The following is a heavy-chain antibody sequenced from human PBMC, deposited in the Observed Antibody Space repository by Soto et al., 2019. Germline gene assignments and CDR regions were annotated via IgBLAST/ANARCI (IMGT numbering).Heavy chain of an antibody. CDR3: AKGARGGPFDY. Sequence: EVQLVESGGVVVQPGGSLRLSCAASGFTFDDYTMHWVRQAPGKGLEWVSLISWDGGSTYYADSVKGRFTISRDNSKYSLYLQMNSLRTEDTALYYCAKGARGGPFDYGGQGTLVTVSS. V-gene: IGHV3-43*01. CDR2: ISWDGGST. CDR1: GFTFDDYT. D-gene: IGHD2-15*01. J-gene: IGHJ4*02.